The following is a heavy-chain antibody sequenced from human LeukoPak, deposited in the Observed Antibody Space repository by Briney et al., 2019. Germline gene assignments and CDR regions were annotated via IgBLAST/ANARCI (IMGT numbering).Heavy chain of an antibody. Sequence: ASVKVSCKASGGTFSSYAINWVRQAPGQGLEWMGGIIPILGTANYAQKFQGRVTITADESTSTAYMELSSLRSEDTAVYYCAREPGAGTKTEYYFDYWGQGTLVTVSS. J-gene: IGHJ4*02. CDR3: AREPGAGTKTEYYFDY. D-gene: IGHD6-13*01. V-gene: IGHV1-69*13. CDR1: GGTFSSYA. CDR2: IIPILGTA.